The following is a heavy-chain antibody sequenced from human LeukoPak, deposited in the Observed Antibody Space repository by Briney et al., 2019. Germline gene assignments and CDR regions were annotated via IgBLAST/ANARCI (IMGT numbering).Heavy chain of an antibody. V-gene: IGHV1-2*02. Sequence: ASVKVSCKASGYTFTGYYIHWVRQAPGQGLEWMGWINPNSGGTNYAQKFQGRATMTRDTSISTAYMELSRLRSDDTAVYYCADRSGDKMAYWGQGTLVTVSS. CDR3: ADRSGDKMAY. D-gene: IGHD5-24*01. CDR1: GYTFTGYY. CDR2: INPNSGGT. J-gene: IGHJ4*02.